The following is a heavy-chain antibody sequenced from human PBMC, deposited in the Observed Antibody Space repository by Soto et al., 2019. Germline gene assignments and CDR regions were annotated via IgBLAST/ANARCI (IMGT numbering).Heavy chain of an antibody. D-gene: IGHD5-12*01. CDR2: VYDLDGT. CDR3: ATWHLREQAYDI. CDR1: GLTVSGKKY. V-gene: IGHV3-53*01. Sequence: DVQLVESGGGLIQPGGSLRLSCVASGLTVSGKKYMAWVRQAPGKGPEWLSGVYDLDGTYYADSVRGRFTTPIDSSRTTVYLQMRDLRPEYTALYFCATWHLREQAYDIWGQGTMVTVSS. J-gene: IGHJ3*02.